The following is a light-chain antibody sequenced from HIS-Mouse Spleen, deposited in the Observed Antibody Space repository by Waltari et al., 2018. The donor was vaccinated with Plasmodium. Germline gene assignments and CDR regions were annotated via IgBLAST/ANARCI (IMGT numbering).Light chain of an antibody. V-gene: IGLV2-11*01. J-gene: IGLJ3*02. CDR2: DVS. CDR1: HSDVGGSNY. CDR3: CSYAGSYTWV. Sequence: QSALTQPRSVSGSPGQSVTISCTGTHSDVGGSNYVSWYQQHPGKAPKLMIYDVSKRPSGVPDRFSGSKSGNTASLTISGLQAEDEADYYCCSYAGSYTWVFGGGTKLTVL.